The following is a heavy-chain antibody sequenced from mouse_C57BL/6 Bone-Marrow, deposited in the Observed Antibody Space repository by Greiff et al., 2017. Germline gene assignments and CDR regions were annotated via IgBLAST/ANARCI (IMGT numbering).Heavy chain of an antibody. CDR3: ARRGLGPYYFDY. Sequence: QVQLQQPGAELVKPGASVKLSCKASGYTFTSYWMHWVKQRPGRGLEWIGKIDPNSGGTKYNETFKSKATLTVDKPSSTAYMQLSSLTSEDSAFYDCARRGLGPYYFDYWGQGTTLTVSS. J-gene: IGHJ2*01. CDR1: GYTFTSYW. D-gene: IGHD4-1*01. CDR2: IDPNSGGT. V-gene: IGHV1-72*01.